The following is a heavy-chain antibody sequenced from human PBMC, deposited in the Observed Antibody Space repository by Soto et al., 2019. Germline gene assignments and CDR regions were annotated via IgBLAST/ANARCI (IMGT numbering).Heavy chain of an antibody. Sequence: QVQLVQSGAEVKKPGASVKVSCKASGYTFTGYYMHWVRQAPGQGLEWMGWINPHSGGTNYAQKLQGWVTMTRDTCISTAYMELSRLRSDDTAVYYCARDLCSGGSCYSPYWFDPWGQGTLVTVSS. CDR3: ARDLCSGGSCYSPYWFDP. J-gene: IGHJ5*02. CDR1: GYTFTGYY. D-gene: IGHD2-15*01. CDR2: INPHSGGT. V-gene: IGHV1-2*04.